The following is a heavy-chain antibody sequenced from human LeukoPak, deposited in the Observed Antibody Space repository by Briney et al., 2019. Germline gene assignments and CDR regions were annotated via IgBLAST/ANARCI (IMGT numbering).Heavy chain of an antibody. V-gene: IGHV1-69*05. CDR3: ATAYSGSPYDAFDI. D-gene: IGHD1-26*01. CDR2: IIPISGTA. Sequence: EASVKVSCKASGGTFSSYAISWVRQAPGQGLEWMGGIIPISGTANYAQKFQGRVTITTDESTSTAYMELSSLRSEDTAVYYCATAYSGSPYDAFDIWGQGTMVTVSS. CDR1: GGTFSSYA. J-gene: IGHJ3*02.